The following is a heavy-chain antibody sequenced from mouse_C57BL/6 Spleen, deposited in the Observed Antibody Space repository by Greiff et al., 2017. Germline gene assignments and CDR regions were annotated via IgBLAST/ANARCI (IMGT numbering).Heavy chain of an antibody. V-gene: IGHV1-81*01. CDR2: IYPRSGNT. CDR1: GYTFTSYG. CDR3: ARSNYYGSSNPYFDY. J-gene: IGHJ2*01. Sequence: VQLQQSGAELARPGASVKLSCKASGYTFTSYGISWVKQRTGQGLEWIGEIYPRSGNTYYNEKFKGKATLTADKSSSTAYMKLRSLTSEDSAVYFCARSNYYGSSNPYFDYWGQGTTLTVSS. D-gene: IGHD1-1*01.